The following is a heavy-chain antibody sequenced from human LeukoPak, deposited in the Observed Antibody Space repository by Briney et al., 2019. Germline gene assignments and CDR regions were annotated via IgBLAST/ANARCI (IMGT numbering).Heavy chain of an antibody. J-gene: IGHJ4*02. CDR2: ISYDGSNK. CDR3: ARGVGATGH. CDR1: GFTFSSYA. V-gene: IGHV3-30*04. D-gene: IGHD1-26*01. Sequence: GGSLRLSCAASGFTFSSYAMHWVRQAPGKGLEWVAVISYDGSNKYYADSVKGRFTISRDNSKNTLYLQMNSLRAEDTAVYYCARGVGATGHWGQGTLVTVSS.